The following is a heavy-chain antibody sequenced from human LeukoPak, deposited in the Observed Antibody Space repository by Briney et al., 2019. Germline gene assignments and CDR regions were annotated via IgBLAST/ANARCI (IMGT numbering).Heavy chain of an antibody. CDR2: ISGSGGST. J-gene: IGHJ4*02. V-gene: IGHV3-23*01. D-gene: IGHD6-13*01. Sequence: GGSPRLSCAASGFTFSSYAMSWVRQAPGKGLERALAISGSGGSTYYADSVERRFTISRDNSKNTLSLQMNSLRAEDTAVYYCAKDLGSSPDYWGQGTLVTVSS. CDR1: GFTFSSYA. CDR3: AKDLGSSPDY.